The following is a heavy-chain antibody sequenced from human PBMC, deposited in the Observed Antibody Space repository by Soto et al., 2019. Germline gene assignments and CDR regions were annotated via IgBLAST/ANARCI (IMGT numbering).Heavy chain of an antibody. Sequence: PGGSLRLSCAASGFTFSGDATNWVRQAPGKGLEWVSSISTTSTYIYYADSVKGRFTISRDNANNSLHLQMNSLRAEDTAVYYCVRDYVMDVWGQGTMVTVSS. CDR1: GFTFSGDA. CDR2: ISTTSTYI. D-gene: IGHD3-10*02. CDR3: VRDYVMDV. V-gene: IGHV3-21*01. J-gene: IGHJ6*02.